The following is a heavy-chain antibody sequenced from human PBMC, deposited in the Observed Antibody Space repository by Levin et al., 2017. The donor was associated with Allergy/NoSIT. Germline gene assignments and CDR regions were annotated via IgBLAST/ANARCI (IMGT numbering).Heavy chain of an antibody. D-gene: IGHD6-6*01. CDR1: GFTFSSYG. J-gene: IGHJ6*02. Sequence: GESLKISCAASGFTFSSYGMHWVRQAPGKGLEWVAVIWYDGSNKYYADSVKGRFTISRDNSKNTLYLQMNSLRAEDTAVYYCARDRYSSSPRYYYGMDGWGQGTTVTVSS. V-gene: IGHV3-33*01. CDR3: ARDRYSSSPRYYYGMDG. CDR2: IWYDGSNK.